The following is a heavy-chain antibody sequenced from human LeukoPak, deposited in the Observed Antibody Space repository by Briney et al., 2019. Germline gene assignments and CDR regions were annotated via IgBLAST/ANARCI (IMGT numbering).Heavy chain of an antibody. Sequence: PSETLSLTCAVSGGSISSSNWWSWVRQPPGKGLEWIGEIYHSGSTNYNPSLKSRVTISVDKSKNQFSLKLSSVTAADTAVYYCARDRTVDIVATMSAGFDPWGQGTLVTVSS. J-gene: IGHJ5*02. V-gene: IGHV4-4*02. D-gene: IGHD5-12*01. CDR2: IYHSGST. CDR1: GGSISSSNW. CDR3: ARDRTVDIVATMSAGFDP.